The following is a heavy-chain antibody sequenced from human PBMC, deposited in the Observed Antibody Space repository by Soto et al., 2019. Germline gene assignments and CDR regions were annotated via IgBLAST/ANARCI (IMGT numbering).Heavy chain of an antibody. D-gene: IGHD1-26*01. CDR1: GFTFSTYG. V-gene: IGHV3-30*18. Sequence: QVQLVESGGGVVQPGRSLRLSCAASGFTFSTYGMHWVRQAPGKGLEWVALISYDGGNKFYVDSVKGRFTISRDNSKNTLFLQMNSLRAEDTAVYYCAKDPIVYGGSHYFDYWGQGTLVTVSS. CDR3: AKDPIVYGGSHYFDY. J-gene: IGHJ4*02. CDR2: ISYDGGNK.